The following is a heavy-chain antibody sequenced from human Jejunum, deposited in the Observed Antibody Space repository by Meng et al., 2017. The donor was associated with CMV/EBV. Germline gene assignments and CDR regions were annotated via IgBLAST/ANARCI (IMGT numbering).Heavy chain of an antibody. CDR2: IRNDGSEI. Sequence: QVQVVWSGGGVIQPGGSLVLSCVPAGISFSNLGMRWVSKAPGKGLEWVVFIRNDGSEIYDVDSVKGRFTISRDNSKNTVYLQMDSLRVEDTGIYYCVKDKGRTALDYWGQGSLVTVSS. J-gene: IGHJ4*02. D-gene: IGHD3-10*01. CDR1: GISFSNLG. CDR3: VKDKGRTALDY. V-gene: IGHV3-30*02.